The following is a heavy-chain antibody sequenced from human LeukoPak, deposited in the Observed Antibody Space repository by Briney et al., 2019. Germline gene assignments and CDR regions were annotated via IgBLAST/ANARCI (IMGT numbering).Heavy chain of an antibody. J-gene: IGHJ5*01. D-gene: IGHD2-2*01. CDR2: IYYSGRT. Sequence: TSSETLSLTCTVSGGSLTAHYWSWIRQPPGKELEWIGFIYYSGRTQYNPSLKSRVTMSVDTSKTHFSLRLSSVTAADAAVYYCARAVVPADEKNWFDSWGQGIWVTVSS. CDR1: GGSLTAHY. V-gene: IGHV4-59*11. CDR3: ARAVVPADEKNWFDS.